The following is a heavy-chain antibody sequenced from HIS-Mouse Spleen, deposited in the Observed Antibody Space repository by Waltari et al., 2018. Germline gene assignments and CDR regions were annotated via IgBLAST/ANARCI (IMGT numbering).Heavy chain of an antibody. CDR1: GFSLSTSGMC. CDR3: ARIAEGYSSGWYAFDY. Sequence: QVTLRESGPALVKPTQTLTLNCTFSGFSLSTSGMCVSWIRQPPGKALEWLARIDWDDDKYYSTSLKTRLTISKDTSKNQVVLTMTNMDPVDTATYYCARIAEGYSSGWYAFDYWGQETLVTVSS. V-gene: IGHV2-70*15. CDR2: IDWDDDK. D-gene: IGHD6-19*01. J-gene: IGHJ4*02.